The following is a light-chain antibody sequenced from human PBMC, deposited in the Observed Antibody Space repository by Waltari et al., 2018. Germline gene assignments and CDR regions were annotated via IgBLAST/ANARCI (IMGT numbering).Light chain of an antibody. V-gene: IGKV1-12*01. CDR1: QDINNW. CDR2: GAS. CDR3: QQGRSLPLT. Sequence: DIQMTQSPSSVSASVGDRVTIACRASQDINNWLVWYQQKPVKAPKRLIYGASSLETGVPARFSGSGSGADFTLTITSLQPDDFATYYCQQGRSLPLTFGGGTRVDI. J-gene: IGKJ4*01.